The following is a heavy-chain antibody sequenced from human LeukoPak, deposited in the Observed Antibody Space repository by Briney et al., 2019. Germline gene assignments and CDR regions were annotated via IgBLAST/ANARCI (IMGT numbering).Heavy chain of an antibody. J-gene: IGHJ3*02. CDR1: GYTFTAYY. D-gene: IGHD6-13*01. Sequence: ASVTVSCKASGYTFTAYYLHWVRQAPGQGLEWMGWISPNSGATSYAQSFQGRVTMTRDTSISTVYLEVRGLRSDDTAVYYCARDGVYSTNFDAFDIWGQGTVVTVSS. CDR2: ISPNSGAT. V-gene: IGHV1-2*02. CDR3: ARDGVYSTNFDAFDI.